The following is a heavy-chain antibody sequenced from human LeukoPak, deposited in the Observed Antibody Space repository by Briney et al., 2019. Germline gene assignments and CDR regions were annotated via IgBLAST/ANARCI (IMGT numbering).Heavy chain of an antibody. CDR2: IDPNSGGT. CDR1: TGYY. V-gene: IGHV1-2*06. D-gene: IGHD2-15*01. Sequence: ASVKVFCKTFTGYYMHWVRQAPGQGLEWMGRIDPNSGGTTYAQKFQGRLTMTSDTSISTIYLELSSLRSDDTAVYYCARERVGLTWGQGTLVTVS. CDR3: ARERVGLT. J-gene: IGHJ5*02.